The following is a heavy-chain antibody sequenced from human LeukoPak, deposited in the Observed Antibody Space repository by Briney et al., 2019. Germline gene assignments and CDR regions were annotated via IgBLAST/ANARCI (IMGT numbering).Heavy chain of an antibody. CDR3: AREPYYYDSSGYSVDY. V-gene: IGHV1-2*02. J-gene: IGHJ4*02. D-gene: IGHD3-22*01. CDR1: GYTFTGYY. CDR2: INPNSGGT. Sequence: ASVKVSCKASGYTFTGYYMHWVRQAPGQGLEWMGWINPNSGGTNYARKFQGRVNMTRDTSISTAYMEVSRLRSEDTAVYYCAREPYYYDSSGYSVDYWGQGTLVTVSS.